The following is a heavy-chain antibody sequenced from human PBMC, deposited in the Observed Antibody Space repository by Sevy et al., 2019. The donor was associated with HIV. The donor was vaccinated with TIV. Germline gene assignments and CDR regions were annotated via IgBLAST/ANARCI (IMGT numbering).Heavy chain of an antibody. V-gene: IGHV3-15*01. Sequence: GGSLRLSCAASGFTFSNAWMSWVRQAPGKGLEWVGRIKSKTDGGTTDYAAPVKGRFTISRDDSKNTSYLQMNSLKTEDTAVYYCTPRPSVVVAATVGPRSGMDVWGQGTTVTVSS. J-gene: IGHJ6*02. CDR3: TPRPSVVVAATVGPRSGMDV. CDR2: IKSKTDGGTT. D-gene: IGHD2-15*01. CDR1: GFTFSNAW.